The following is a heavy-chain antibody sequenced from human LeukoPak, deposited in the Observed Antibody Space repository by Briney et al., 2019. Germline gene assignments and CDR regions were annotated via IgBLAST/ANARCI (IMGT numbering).Heavy chain of an antibody. D-gene: IGHD2-2*03. V-gene: IGHV3-23*01. CDR3: AKDNGYCTSTSCFLEY. CDR2: ISGSGGST. Sequence: GGSLRLSCVASGFTFNSYATSWVRQAPGKGLEWVSAISGSGGSTYYADYVKGRFTISRDNSKSTLYLQMNSLGAEDTALYYCAKDNGYCTSTSCFLEYWGQGTLVTVSS. J-gene: IGHJ4*02. CDR1: GFTFNSYA.